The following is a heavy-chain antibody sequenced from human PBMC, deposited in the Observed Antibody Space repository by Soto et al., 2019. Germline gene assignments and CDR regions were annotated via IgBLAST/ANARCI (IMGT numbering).Heavy chain of an antibody. CDR1: GFXXXXSGMC. J-gene: IGHJ4*02. Sequence: SGPTLVNPTQTLTLTCTFSGFXXXXSGMCVSWIRQPPGKALEWLALVDWDGDKYYNTSLKTRLTISRDTSKNQVVLTMTNMDPVDTATYYCARRAAYSSSYFFDYWGQGSLVTVSS. CDR2: VDWDGDK. V-gene: IGHV2-70*12. CDR3: ARRAAYSSSYFFDY. D-gene: IGHD6-6*01.